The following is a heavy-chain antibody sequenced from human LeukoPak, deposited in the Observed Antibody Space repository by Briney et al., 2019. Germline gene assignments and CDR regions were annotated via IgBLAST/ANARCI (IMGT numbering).Heavy chain of an antibody. CDR1: GFTFSSYA. Sequence: PSGGSLRLSCAASGFTFSSYAMSWVRQAPGKGLEWVSAISGSGGGTYYADSVKGRFTISRDNSKNTVYLQMNSLRAEDTAVYYCAEDGVAPRTEYFQHWGQGTLVSVSS. D-gene: IGHD3-16*01. J-gene: IGHJ1*01. CDR2: ISGSGGGT. V-gene: IGHV3-23*01. CDR3: AEDGVAPRTEYFQH.